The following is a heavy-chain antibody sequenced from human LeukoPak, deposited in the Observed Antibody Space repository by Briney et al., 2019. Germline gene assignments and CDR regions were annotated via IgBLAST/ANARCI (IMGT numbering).Heavy chain of an antibody. D-gene: IGHD3-3*02. Sequence: SETLSLTCTVSGGSISSYYWSWIRQPPGKGLERIGYIYYSGSTNYNPSLKSRVTISVDTSKNQFSLKLSSVTAADTAVYYCARAYSIDGPFDPWGQGTLVTVSS. CDR3: ARAYSIDGPFDP. CDR2: IYYSGST. J-gene: IGHJ5*02. V-gene: IGHV4-59*01. CDR1: GGSISSYY.